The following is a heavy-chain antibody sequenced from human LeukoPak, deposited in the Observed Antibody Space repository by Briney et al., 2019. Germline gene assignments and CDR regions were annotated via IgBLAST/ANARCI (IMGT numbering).Heavy chain of an antibody. CDR1: GFSFPNAW. CDR2: IKGTSDGGTT. J-gene: IGHJ4*02. V-gene: IGHV3-15*01. Sequence: GGSLRLSCAVFGFSFPNAWLSWVRQAPGKGLEWVGRIKGTSDGGTTDYAAPVKGRFTISKDDSEKTMYLQMNSLKTEDTAVYYCTTVTGVGASTSRGGLGTLVTVSS. D-gene: IGHD1-26*01. CDR3: TTVTGVGASTSR.